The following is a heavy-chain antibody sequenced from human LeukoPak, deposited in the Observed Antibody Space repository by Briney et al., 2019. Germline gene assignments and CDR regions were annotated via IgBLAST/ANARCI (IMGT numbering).Heavy chain of an antibody. J-gene: IGHJ4*02. V-gene: IGHV4-4*07. CDR1: GASMSGSF. CDR3: ARMYCTSTTCYLDF. Sequence: NPSETLSLTCSVSGASMSGSFWSWIRQPAGKGLEWLGRISTSGSTLYNPSLKSRVTVSVDTSKNQSSLRLNSVTAADTAVYYCARMYCTSTTCYLDFWGQGTPVTVSS. D-gene: IGHD2-2*01. CDR2: ISTSGST.